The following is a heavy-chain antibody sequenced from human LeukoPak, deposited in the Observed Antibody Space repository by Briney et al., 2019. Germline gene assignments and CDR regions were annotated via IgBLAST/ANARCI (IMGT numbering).Heavy chain of an antibody. CDR1: GFTFSSYY. V-gene: IGHV3-7*01. Sequence: QPGGSLRLSCAASGFTFSSYYMGWVRQAPGTGLEWVANIKEDGSQKYYVDSVKGRFTISRDNAKSSLYLQMNSLRADDTAVDFCARDPDTDMVNFDFWGRGTLVTVSS. D-gene: IGHD5-18*01. CDR3: ARDPDTDMVNFDF. CDR2: IKEDGSQK. J-gene: IGHJ4*02.